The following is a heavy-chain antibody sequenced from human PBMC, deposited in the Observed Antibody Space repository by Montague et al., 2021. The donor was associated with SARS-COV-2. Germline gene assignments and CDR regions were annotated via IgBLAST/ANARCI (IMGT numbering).Heavy chain of an antibody. CDR3: ARLHCSSTSCYYLFFAETSHFDY. D-gene: IGHD2-2*01. Sequence: SETLSLTCTVSGGSISSSSYYWGWIRQPPGKGLESIGSIYYSGSTYYNPSLKSRVTISVDTSKNQFSLKLSSVTAADTAVYYCARLHCSSTSCYYLFFAETSHFDYWGQGTLVTVSS. V-gene: IGHV4-39*01. CDR1: GGSISSSSYY. J-gene: IGHJ4*02. CDR2: IYYSGST.